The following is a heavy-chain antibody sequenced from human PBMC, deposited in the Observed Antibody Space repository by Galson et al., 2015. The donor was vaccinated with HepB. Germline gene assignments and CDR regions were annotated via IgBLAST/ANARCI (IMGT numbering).Heavy chain of an antibody. CDR3: TTDLRWPGNNYFDY. Sequence: SLRLSCAASGFTFSNAWMSWVHQAPGKGLEWVGRIKSKTDGGTTDYAAPVKGRFTISRDDSKNTLYLQMNSLKTEDTAVYYCTTDLRWPGNNYFDYWGQGTLVTVSS. D-gene: IGHD2-15*01. CDR1: GFTFSNAW. V-gene: IGHV3-15*01. CDR2: IKSKTDGGTT. J-gene: IGHJ4*02.